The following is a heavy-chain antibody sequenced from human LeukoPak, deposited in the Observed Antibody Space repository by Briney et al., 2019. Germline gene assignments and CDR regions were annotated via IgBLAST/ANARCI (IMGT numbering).Heavy chain of an antibody. CDR1: GLAFSSYG. J-gene: IGHJ4*02. Sequence: GGSLRLSCAASGLAFSSYGMHWVRQAPGKGLQWVAFIQYDGSNKYYADSVKGRFTISRDNSKNTLYLQMNSLRAEDTAVYYCASWLYRIYDSGGYWGQGTLVTVSS. V-gene: IGHV3-30*02. CDR2: IQYDGSNK. D-gene: IGHD3-22*01. CDR3: ASWLYRIYDSGGY.